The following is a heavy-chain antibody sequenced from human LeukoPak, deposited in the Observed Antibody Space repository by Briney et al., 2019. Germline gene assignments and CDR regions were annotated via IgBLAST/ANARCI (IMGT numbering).Heavy chain of an antibody. Sequence: SETLSLTCTVSGGSISSYYWSWIRQPPGKGLEWIGYIYYSGSTNYNPSLKSRVTISVDTSKNQFSLKLSSVTAADTAVYYCARKKAPNYDILTGYSHYYYYYYMDVWGKGTTVTVSS. D-gene: IGHD3-9*01. CDR3: ARKKAPNYDILTGYSHYYYYYYMDV. CDR2: IYYSGST. J-gene: IGHJ6*03. V-gene: IGHV4-59*12. CDR1: GGSISSYY.